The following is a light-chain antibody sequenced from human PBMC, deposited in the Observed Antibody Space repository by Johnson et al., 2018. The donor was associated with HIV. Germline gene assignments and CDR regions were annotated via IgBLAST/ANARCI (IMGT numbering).Light chain of an antibody. J-gene: IGLJ1*01. CDR1: SSNIGNNY. V-gene: IGLV1-51*01. CDR2: DNN. Sequence: QSVLTQPPSVSAAPGQKVTISCSGSSSNIGNNYVSWYQQLPGTAPKLLIYDNNKRPSGIPDRFSGSKSGTSATLGLTGLQTGDEADYYCGTWDSTLSAGGVFGTGTKVTVL. CDR3: GTWDSTLSAGGV.